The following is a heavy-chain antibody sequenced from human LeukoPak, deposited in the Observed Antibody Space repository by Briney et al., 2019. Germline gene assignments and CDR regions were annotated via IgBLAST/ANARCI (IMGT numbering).Heavy chain of an antibody. CDR1: GGSFSGYY. CDR3: ARTFVGNYYYYYYMDV. V-gene: IGHV4-34*01. D-gene: IGHD2-21*01. J-gene: IGHJ6*03. Sequence: SETLSLTCAVYGGSFSGYYWSWIRQPPGKGLEWIGEINHSGSTSYNPSLKSRVTISVDTSKNQFSLKLSSVTAADTAVYYCARTFVGNYYYYYYMDVWGKGTTVTVSS. CDR2: INHSGST.